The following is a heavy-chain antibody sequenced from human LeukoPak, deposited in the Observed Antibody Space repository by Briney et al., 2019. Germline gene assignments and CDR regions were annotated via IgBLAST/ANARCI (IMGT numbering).Heavy chain of an antibody. D-gene: IGHD3-9*01. Sequence: SETLSLTCTVSGDSISSYYWSWIRQPPGKGLEWIGYIYYSGSTNYNPSLKSRATISVDTSKNQFSLKLSSVTAADTAVYYCARVARDFDWLRAMDYWGQGTLVTVSS. J-gene: IGHJ4*02. CDR2: IYYSGST. V-gene: IGHV4-59*01. CDR1: GDSISSYY. CDR3: ARVARDFDWLRAMDY.